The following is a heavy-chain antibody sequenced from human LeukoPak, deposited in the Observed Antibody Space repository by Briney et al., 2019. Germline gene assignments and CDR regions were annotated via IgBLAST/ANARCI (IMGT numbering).Heavy chain of an antibody. CDR1: GYSISSGYY. J-gene: IGHJ4*02. CDR2: IYYSGST. D-gene: IGHD6-13*01. Sequence: PSETLSLTCTVSGYSISSGYYWSWIRQPPGKGLEWIGYIYYSGSTNYNPSLKSRVTISVDTSKNQFSLRLSSVTAADTAVYYCARVGAPRGSSWYRIDYWGQGTLVTVSS. CDR3: ARVGAPRGSSWYRIDY. V-gene: IGHV4-61*01.